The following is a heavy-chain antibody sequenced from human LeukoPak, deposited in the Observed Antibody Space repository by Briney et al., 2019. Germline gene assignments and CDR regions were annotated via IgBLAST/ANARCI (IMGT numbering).Heavy chain of an antibody. CDR2: IYYSGST. D-gene: IGHD3-22*01. CDR3: ARLDYYDSSGNDAFDI. J-gene: IGHJ3*02. Sequence: SETLSLTCAVSGGSISSYYWSWIRQPPGKGLEWIGYIYYSGSTNYNPSLKSRVTISVDTSKNQFSLKLSSVTAADTAVYYCARLDYYDSSGNDAFDIWGQGTMVTVSS. V-gene: IGHV4-59*08. CDR1: GGSISSYY.